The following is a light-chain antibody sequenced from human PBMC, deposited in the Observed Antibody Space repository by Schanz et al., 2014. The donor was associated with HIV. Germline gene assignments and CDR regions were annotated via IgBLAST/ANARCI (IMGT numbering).Light chain of an antibody. V-gene: IGKV3-20*01. CDR2: GAS. CDR3: QQYGSSPPT. CDR1: QSVDSD. J-gene: IGKJ3*01. Sequence: EIVLTQSPATLSVSPGESATLSCRASQSVDSDLAWYQQKPGQAPRLLISGASSRATGIPDRFSGSGSGTDFTLTISRLEPEDFAVYYCQQYGSSPPTFGPGTKVDIK.